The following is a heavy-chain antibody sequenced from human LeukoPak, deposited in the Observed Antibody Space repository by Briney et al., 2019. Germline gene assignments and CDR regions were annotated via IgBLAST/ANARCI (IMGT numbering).Heavy chain of an antibody. CDR3: VRDLGVDTSMIFFDY. Sequence: ASVKVSCKASGYTFTSFGISWVRQAPGQGLEWMGWISAYNGNTKSAQKFQGRVTMTTNTSTNTAYMELRSLRSDDTAVFYCVRDLGVDTSMIFFDYWGQGTLVTVSS. J-gene: IGHJ4*02. CDR2: ISAYNGNT. D-gene: IGHD5-18*01. CDR1: GYTFTSFG. V-gene: IGHV1-18*01.